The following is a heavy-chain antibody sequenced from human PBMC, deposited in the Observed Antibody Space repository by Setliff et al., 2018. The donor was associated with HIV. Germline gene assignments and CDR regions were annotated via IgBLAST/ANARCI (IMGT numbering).Heavy chain of an antibody. J-gene: IGHJ6*04. CDR3: ARTSSKFYAGNGMDV. CDR2: IYYSGNT. CDR1: GGSIKSSSYY. V-gene: IGHV4-39*07. D-gene: IGHD6-13*01. Sequence: PSETLSLTCTVSGGSIKSSSYYWGWIRQPPGKGLEWIGSIYYSGNTYYNPSLKSRATISEDTSKNQFSLKLTSVTAADTAIYYCARTSSKFYAGNGMDVWGKGTTVTVS.